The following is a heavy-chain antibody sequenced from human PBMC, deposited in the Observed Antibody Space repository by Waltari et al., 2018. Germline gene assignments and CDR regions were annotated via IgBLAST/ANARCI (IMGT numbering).Heavy chain of an antibody. CDR1: GFTFRDAW. V-gene: IGHV3-15*01. D-gene: IGHD2-15*01. CDR2: SKTRTGDGTR. CDR3: TTDLRYCSGGSCFTRDY. J-gene: IGHJ4*02. Sequence: EVQLVESGGGLVKPGGSLRLSCVGSGFTFRDAWMNWVRQAPGKGLEWVCRSKTRTGDGTRDYTAPVEGRFTISRDDSKNTLYLQMNSLKTEDTAVYYCTTDLRYCSGGSCFTRDYWGQGTLGTVSS.